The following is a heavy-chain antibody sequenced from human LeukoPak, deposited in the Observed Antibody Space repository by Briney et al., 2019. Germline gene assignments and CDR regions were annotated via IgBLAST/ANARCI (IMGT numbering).Heavy chain of an antibody. CDR3: ARTLYGDYVDY. CDR2: INTNTAYT. V-gene: IGHV3-11*03. D-gene: IGHD4-17*01. Sequence: GGPLRLSCAASGFTFSDYYMSWIRQAPGKGLEWVSYINTNTAYTNYADSVKGRFTISRDNAKNSLYLQMNSLRAEDTAVYYCARTLYGDYVDYWGQGTLVTVSS. CDR1: GFTFSDYY. J-gene: IGHJ4*02.